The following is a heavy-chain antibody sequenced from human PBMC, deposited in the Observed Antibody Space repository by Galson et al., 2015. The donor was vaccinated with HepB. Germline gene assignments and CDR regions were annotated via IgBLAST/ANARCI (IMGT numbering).Heavy chain of an antibody. CDR2: ISSSGSTI. J-gene: IGHJ4*02. CDR3: ARRWYGSGSYYKIGTYYFDY. Sequence: SLRLSCAASGFTFSDYYMSWIRQAPGKGLEWVSYISSSGSTIYYADSVKGRFTISRDNAKNSLYLQMNSLRAEDTAVYYCARRWYGSGSYYKIGTYYFDYWGQGTLVTVSS. CDR1: GFTFSDYY. V-gene: IGHV3-11*01. D-gene: IGHD3-10*01.